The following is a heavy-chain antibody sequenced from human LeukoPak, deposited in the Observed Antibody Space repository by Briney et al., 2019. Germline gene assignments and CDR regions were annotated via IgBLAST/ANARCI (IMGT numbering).Heavy chain of an antibody. CDR2: ISYDGSNK. CDR1: GFTFSSYA. CDR3: ARDSNFIVG. V-gene: IGHV3-30-3*01. D-gene: IGHD1-1*01. Sequence: GGSLRLSCAASGFTFSSYAMHWVRQAPGKGLEWVAVISYDGSNKYYADSVKGRFTISRDNSKNTLYLQMNSLRAEDTAVYYCARDSNFIVGWGQGTLVTVSS. J-gene: IGHJ4*02.